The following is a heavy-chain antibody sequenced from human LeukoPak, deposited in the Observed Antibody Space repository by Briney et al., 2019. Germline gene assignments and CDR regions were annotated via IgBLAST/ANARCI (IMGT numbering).Heavy chain of an antibody. CDR3: ARVSSSGWYGAAYYFDY. V-gene: IGHV3-30-3*01. J-gene: IGHJ4*02. CDR2: ISYDGSNK. Sequence: GGSLRLSCAASGFTFSSYAMHWVRQAPGKGLEWVAVISYDGSNKYYADSVKGRFTISRDNSKNTLYLQMNSPRAEDTAVYYCARVSSSGWYGAAYYFDYWGQGTLVTVSS. CDR1: GFTFSSYA. D-gene: IGHD6-19*01.